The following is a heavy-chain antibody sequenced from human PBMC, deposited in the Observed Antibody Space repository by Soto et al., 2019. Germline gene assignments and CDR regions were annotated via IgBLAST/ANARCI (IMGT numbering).Heavy chain of an antibody. Sequence: QVQLVQSGGEVKRPGASVKVSCKTSGYTFSNYGITWVRQAPGQPLAWLGWISLYSDGTNYALKFQGRVSMTTDTSTTTAYMELRSLRSDDTAVYYCARVVPGAEAWFGPWGQGTLVTVSS. CDR1: GYTFSNYG. CDR3: ARVVPGAEAWFGP. CDR2: ISLYSDGT. J-gene: IGHJ5*02. V-gene: IGHV1-18*01. D-gene: IGHD2-2*01.